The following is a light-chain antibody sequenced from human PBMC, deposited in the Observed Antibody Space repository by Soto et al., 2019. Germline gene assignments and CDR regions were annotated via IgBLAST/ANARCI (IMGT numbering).Light chain of an antibody. Sequence: AIRMTQSPSSLSASTGDRVTITCRASQGISSYLAWYQQKPGKAPKLLIYAASTLQSGFPSRFSGSGSVPDFTLTISCLQSEDFATYYCQQYYSYPRTFGQGTKVEIK. CDR3: QQYYSYPRT. J-gene: IGKJ1*01. CDR2: AAS. V-gene: IGKV1-8*01. CDR1: QGISSY.